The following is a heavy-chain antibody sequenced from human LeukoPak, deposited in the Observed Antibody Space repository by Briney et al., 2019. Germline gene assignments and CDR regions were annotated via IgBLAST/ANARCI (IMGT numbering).Heavy chain of an antibody. CDR2: ISWNSGGI. D-gene: IGHD1-26*01. CDR3: ARAELWDF. J-gene: IGHJ4*02. Sequence: PGRSLRLSCAASGFTFDDYAMHWVRQAPGKGLEWISGISWNSGGIDSADSVKGRFTISRDNSKNTLYLQMNSLRAEDTAVYYCARAELWDFWGQGTLVTVSS. V-gene: IGHV3-9*01. CDR1: GFTFDDYA.